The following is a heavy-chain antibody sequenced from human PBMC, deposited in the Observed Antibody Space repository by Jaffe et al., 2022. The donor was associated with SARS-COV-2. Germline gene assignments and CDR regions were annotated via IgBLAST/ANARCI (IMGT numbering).Heavy chain of an antibody. Sequence: EVQLVESGGGLVKPGGSLRLSCAASGFTFSSYSMNWVRQAPGKGLEWVSSISSSSSYIYYADSVKGRFTISRDNAKNSLYLQMNSLRAEDTAVYYCARDERRDTAMVDLFDYWGQGTLVTVSS. CDR2: ISSSSSYI. D-gene: IGHD5-18*01. J-gene: IGHJ4*02. CDR3: ARDERRDTAMVDLFDY. V-gene: IGHV3-21*01. CDR1: GFTFSSYS.